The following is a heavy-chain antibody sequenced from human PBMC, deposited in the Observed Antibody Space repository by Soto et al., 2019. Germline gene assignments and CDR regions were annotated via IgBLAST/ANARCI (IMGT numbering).Heavy chain of an antibody. Sequence: QVQLVESGGGVVQPGRSLRVSCTTSGFIFSTYGIHWVRQAPGKGLEWVAAIWPDGSNKYYADSVKGRFTISRDNSRNILWLQMNSLRAEDTAIYHCVRAVCPYDSWGQGTLVTVSS. J-gene: IGHJ4*02. V-gene: IGHV3-33*01. CDR2: IWPDGSNK. CDR1: GFIFSTYG. D-gene: IGHD6-19*01. CDR3: VRAVCPYDS.